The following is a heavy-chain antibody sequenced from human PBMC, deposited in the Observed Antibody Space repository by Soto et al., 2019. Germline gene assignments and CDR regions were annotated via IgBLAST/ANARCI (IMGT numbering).Heavy chain of an antibody. V-gene: IGHV1-69*13. CDR2: IKPVFGSP. CDR3: ARAGGHCSSTSCVDF. J-gene: IGHJ4*02. Sequence: SVKVSCKTSGDTLSSYGINWVRLAPGQGLEWMGGIKPVFGSPVYARKFEGRLTMTADESTSTAYMQLSSLKSEDTAVYYCARAGGHCSSTSCVDFWGQGTLVTVSS. D-gene: IGHD2-2*01. CDR1: GDTLSSYG.